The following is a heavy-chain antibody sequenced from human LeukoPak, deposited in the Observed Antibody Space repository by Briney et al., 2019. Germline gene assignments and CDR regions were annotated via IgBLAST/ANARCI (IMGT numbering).Heavy chain of an antibody. V-gene: IGHV1-24*01. CDR1: GYTLTELS. J-gene: IGHJ4*02. D-gene: IGHD1-26*01. CDR3: ATAENSGSYFDY. CDR2: FDPEDGET. Sequence: ASVKVSCKVSGYTLTELSMHWVRQAPGKGLEWKGGFDPEDGETIYAQKFQGRVTMTEDTSTDTAYMELSSLRSEDTAVYYCATAENSGSYFDYWGQGTLVTVSS.